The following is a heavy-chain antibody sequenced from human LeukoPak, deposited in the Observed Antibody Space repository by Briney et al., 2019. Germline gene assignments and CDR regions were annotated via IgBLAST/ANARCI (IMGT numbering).Heavy chain of an antibody. CDR3: ARQGGDTMVRGVIRDWFDP. J-gene: IGHJ5*02. V-gene: IGHV4-39*01. CDR1: GGSFSGYY. D-gene: IGHD3-10*01. Sequence: PSETLSLTCAVYGGSFSGYYWGWIRQPPGKGLEWIGSIYYSGYTYYNPSLKSRVTISVDTSKNQFSLKLISVTAADTAMYYCARQGGDTMVRGVIRDWFDPWGQGTLVTVSS. CDR2: IYYSGYT.